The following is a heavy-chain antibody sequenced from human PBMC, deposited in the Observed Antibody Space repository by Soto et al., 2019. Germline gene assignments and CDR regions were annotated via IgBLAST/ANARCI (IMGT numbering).Heavy chain of an antibody. CDR3: ARARYQLLHPYYYGMDV. CDR1: GGSISSYY. Sequence: ETLSLTCPVSGGSISSYYWSWIRQSPGKGLEWIGYIHYSGSTKSNPSLKSRVTISVDTSRNQVSLKLSSVTAADSAVYFCARARYQLLHPYYYGMDVWGQGTTVTVSS. J-gene: IGHJ6*02. D-gene: IGHD2-2*01. V-gene: IGHV4-59*01. CDR2: IHYSGST.